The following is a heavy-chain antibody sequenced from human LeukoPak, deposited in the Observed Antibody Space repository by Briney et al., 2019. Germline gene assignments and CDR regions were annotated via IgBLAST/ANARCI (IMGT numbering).Heavy chain of an antibody. J-gene: IGHJ4*02. V-gene: IGHV3-7*03. CDR1: GFTFNSYW. Sequence: GRSLRLSCAASGFTFNSYWMSWVRQAPGKGLEWVANIKQDGSEKYYVDSVKGRFTISRDNAKNSLYLQMNSLRAEDTAVYYCARGGSVVVPAALRLFDYWGQGTLVTVSS. CDR3: ARGGSVVVPAALRLFDY. D-gene: IGHD2-2*01. CDR2: IKQDGSEK.